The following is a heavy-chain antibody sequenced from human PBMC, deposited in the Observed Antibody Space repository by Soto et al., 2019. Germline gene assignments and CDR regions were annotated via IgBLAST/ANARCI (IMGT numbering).Heavy chain of an antibody. CDR1: GCIFHGDG. V-gene: IGHV3-33*01. J-gene: IGHJ4*02. D-gene: IGHD1-7*01. CDR2: IRFDGSNE. CDR3: ARDGIGGTVFRGYLDY. Sequence: GGSLRLSCAVPGCIFHGDGMHWVRQAPGKGLEWVAIIRFDGSNEEYADSVKGRFTISRDNSKNTLYLQMNTLGAEDTAVYYCARDGIGGTVFRGYLDYWGRGTVVTVS.